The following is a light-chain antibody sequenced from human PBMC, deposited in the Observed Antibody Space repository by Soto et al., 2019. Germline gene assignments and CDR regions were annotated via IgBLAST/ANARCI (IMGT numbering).Light chain of an antibody. V-gene: IGKV3-20*01. J-gene: IGKJ2*01. Sequence: ENVLTQSPGILSLSPGERATLSCRTSQYIRNNYLAWYQQRAGQAPRLLIYGASNRADGIPDRFSGSRYGTDFALTISRLEPEDFAVYYCQQYSSSPRTFGQGTRLEI. CDR1: QYIRNNY. CDR3: QQYSSSPRT. CDR2: GAS.